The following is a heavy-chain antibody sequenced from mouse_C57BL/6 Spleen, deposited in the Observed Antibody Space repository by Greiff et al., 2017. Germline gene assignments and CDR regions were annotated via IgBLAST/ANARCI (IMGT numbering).Heavy chain of an antibody. D-gene: IGHD2-4*01. J-gene: IGHJ1*03. CDR1: GYTFTSYG. CDR2: IYPRSGNT. V-gene: IGHV1-81*01. CDR3: ARYDYDVYWYFDV. Sequence: VQLQESGAELARPGASVKLSCKASGYTFTSYGISWVKQRTGQGLEWIGEIYPRSGNTYYNEKFKGKATLTADKSSSTAYMELHSLTSEDSAVYFCARYDYDVYWYFDVWGTGTTVTVSS.